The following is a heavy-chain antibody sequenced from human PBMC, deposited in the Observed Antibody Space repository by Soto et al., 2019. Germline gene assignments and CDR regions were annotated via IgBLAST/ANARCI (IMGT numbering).Heavy chain of an antibody. Sequence: QVQLVQSGAEVKKPGASVKVSCKASGYTFTSYYMHWVRQAPGQGLEWMGIINPSGGSTSYAQKFQGRVTMTRDTSTSTVYMERSSLRSDDTAVYSCARDRGGYCSSTSCPWGNLFDPWGQGTLVTVSS. CDR1: GYTFTSYY. J-gene: IGHJ5*02. CDR3: ARDRGGYCSSTSCPWGNLFDP. CDR2: INPSGGST. V-gene: IGHV1-46*01. D-gene: IGHD2-2*01.